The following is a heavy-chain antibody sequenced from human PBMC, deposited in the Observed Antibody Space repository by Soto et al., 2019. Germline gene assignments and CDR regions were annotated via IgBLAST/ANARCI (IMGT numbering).Heavy chain of an antibody. D-gene: IGHD2-15*01. CDR1: GFTFSSYG. CDR2: IWYDGSNK. CDR3: ARDYCSGGSCYEGAFDI. Sequence: VQLVESGGGVVQPGRSLRLSCAASGFTFSSYGMHWVRQAPGKGLEWVAVIWYDGSNKYYADSVKGRFTISRDNSKNTLYLQMNSLRAEDTAVYYCARDYCSGGSCYEGAFDIWGQGTMVTVSS. J-gene: IGHJ3*02. V-gene: IGHV3-33*01.